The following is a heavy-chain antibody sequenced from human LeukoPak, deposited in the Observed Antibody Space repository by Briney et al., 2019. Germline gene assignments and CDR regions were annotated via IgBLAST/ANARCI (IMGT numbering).Heavy chain of an antibody. CDR3: AFDGSGYLTFDY. CDR2: ISSSGSTI. D-gene: IGHD3-22*01. J-gene: IGHJ4*02. CDR1: GFTFSSYE. Sequence: PGGSLRLSCAASGFTFSSYEMNWGRQAPGKGLEWVSYISSSGSTIYYADSVKGRFTISRDNAKNSLYLQMNSLRAEDTAVYYCAFDGSGYLTFDYWGQGTLVTVSS. V-gene: IGHV3-48*03.